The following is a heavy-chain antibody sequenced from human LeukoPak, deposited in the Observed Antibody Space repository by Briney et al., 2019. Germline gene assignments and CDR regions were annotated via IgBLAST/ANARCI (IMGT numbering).Heavy chain of an antibody. D-gene: IGHD4-4*01. CDR1: GVSISAYY. Sequence: SETLSLTCSASGVSISAYYWSWIRQSAGNRLEWIGRIYPGEGIYATATTSYNPSFKSRVTMSGDTSKNQLSLKLSSVTAADTAVYYCARDPTTVTTIFDSWGQGILVTVSS. CDR3: ARDPTTVTTIFDS. CDR2: IYPGEGIYATATT. J-gene: IGHJ4*02. V-gene: IGHV4-4*07.